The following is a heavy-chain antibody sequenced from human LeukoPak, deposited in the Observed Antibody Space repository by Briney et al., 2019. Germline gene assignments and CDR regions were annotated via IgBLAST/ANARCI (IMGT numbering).Heavy chain of an antibody. V-gene: IGHV4-34*01. D-gene: IGHD5-18*01. CDR1: GGSFSGNY. CDR2: INHSGST. CDR3: ARGGLHPTAWFDP. J-gene: IGHJ5*02. Sequence: SETLSLTCAVYGGSFSGNYWSWIRQPPGKGLEWMGEINHSGSTNYNPSLKSRVSISVDTSKNQFSLKLSSGTAAVTAGYYCARGGLHPTAWFDPWDQGTLVTVSS.